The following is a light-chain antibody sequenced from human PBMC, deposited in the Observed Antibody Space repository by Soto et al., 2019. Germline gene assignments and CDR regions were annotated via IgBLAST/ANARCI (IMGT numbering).Light chain of an antibody. J-gene: IGLJ1*01. V-gene: IGLV2-14*01. CDR1: SSDVGGYNH. CDR3: SSYSSSTTLYV. Sequence: QSALTQPASVSGSPGQSITLSCTGASSDVGGYNHVSWYQQHPGTAPKLMIFDVSDRPSGVSNRFSGSKSGNTASLTISGLQAEDEADYYCSSYSSSTTLYVFGTGTKVIVL. CDR2: DVS.